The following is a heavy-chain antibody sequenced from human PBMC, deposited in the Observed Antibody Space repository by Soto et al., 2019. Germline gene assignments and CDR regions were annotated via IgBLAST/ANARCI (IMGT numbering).Heavy chain of an antibody. CDR2: INHSGST. Sequence: PSETLSLTCAVYGGSLSGYYWSWIRQPPGKGLEWIGEINHSGSTNYSPSLKSRVTILVDTSKNQFSLQLSSVTAADTAMYYCARGDFAWEPSTDYWGQGTLVTVYS. J-gene: IGHJ4*02. CDR1: GGSLSGYY. D-gene: IGHD3-3*01. V-gene: IGHV4-34*01. CDR3: ARGDFAWEPSTDY.